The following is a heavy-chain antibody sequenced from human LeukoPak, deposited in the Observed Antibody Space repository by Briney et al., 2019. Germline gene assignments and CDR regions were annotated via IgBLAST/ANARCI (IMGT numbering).Heavy chain of an antibody. J-gene: IGHJ4*02. Sequence: GGSLRLSCAASGFTVSSNCMSWVRQAPGKGLEWVSVIYSGGSTYYADSVKGRFTISRDNSKNTLYLQMNSLRAEDTAVYYCARADDYGDSLDYWGQGTLVTVSS. CDR2: IYSGGST. D-gene: IGHD4-17*01. V-gene: IGHV3-53*01. CDR1: GFTVSSNC. CDR3: ARADDYGDSLDY.